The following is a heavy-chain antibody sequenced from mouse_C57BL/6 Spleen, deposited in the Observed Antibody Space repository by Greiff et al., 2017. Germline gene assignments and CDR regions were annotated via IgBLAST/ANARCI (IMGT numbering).Heavy chain of an antibody. V-gene: IGHV7-3*01. CDR2: IRNKANGYTT. CDR3: ARYYHYYGSSFDYFDY. D-gene: IGHD1-1*01. J-gene: IGHJ2*01. Sequence: EVMLVESGGGLVQPGGSLSLSCAASGFTFTDYYMRWVRQPPGKALEWLGFIRNKANGYTTKYSSSVKGRFTISRDNSQTILYLPMNALRAEDSAAYYCARYYHYYGSSFDYFDYWGQGTTLTVSS. CDR1: GFTFTDYY.